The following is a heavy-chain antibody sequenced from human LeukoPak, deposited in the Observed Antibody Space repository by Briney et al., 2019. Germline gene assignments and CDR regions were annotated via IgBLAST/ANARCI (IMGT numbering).Heavy chain of an antibody. J-gene: IGHJ6*02. CDR2: IHYSGRA. D-gene: IGHD3-16*01. V-gene: IGHV4-59*01. Sequence: SETLSLTCSVSGGSISGYYWTWVRQPPGKGLEWIGQIHYSGRADYNPSLKSRITMSVDTSRDQISLKLSSVTAADTAIYYCVRFGVNYDMDVWGQGTTVTVFS. CDR1: GGSISGYY. CDR3: VRFGVNYDMDV.